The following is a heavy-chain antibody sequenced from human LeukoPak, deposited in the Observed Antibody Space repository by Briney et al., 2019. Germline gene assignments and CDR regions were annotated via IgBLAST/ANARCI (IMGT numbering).Heavy chain of an antibody. D-gene: IGHD3-10*01. Sequence: GGSLRLSCAASGFTFRNAWMSWVRQAPGKGLEWVGRIKSKADGGTADCAAPVTGRFTISRDDSKNTLFLEMNSLKSEDTAVYYCTTDRGLTMIRGLPFDYWGQGTLVTVSS. CDR2: IKSKADGGTA. CDR3: TTDRGLTMIRGLPFDY. J-gene: IGHJ4*02. V-gene: IGHV3-15*01. CDR1: GFTFRNAW.